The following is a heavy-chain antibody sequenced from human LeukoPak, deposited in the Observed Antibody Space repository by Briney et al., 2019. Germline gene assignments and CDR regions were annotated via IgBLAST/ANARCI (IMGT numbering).Heavy chain of an antibody. CDR3: ARPQVQANWFDP. CDR2: INWNGGST. Sequence: PGGSLRLSCAASGFTFSTYWIHWVRHAPGKGLEWVSGINWNGGSTGYADSVRGRFTISRDNAKNSLYLQMNSLRAEDTALYYCARPQVQANWFDPWGQGTLVTVSS. V-gene: IGHV3-20*04. J-gene: IGHJ5*02. D-gene: IGHD3-10*01. CDR1: GFTFSTYW.